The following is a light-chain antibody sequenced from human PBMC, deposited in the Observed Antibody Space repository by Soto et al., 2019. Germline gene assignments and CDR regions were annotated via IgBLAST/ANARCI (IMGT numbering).Light chain of an antibody. Sequence: IVLTQSPCTLSLSLGERATLSCRASQSVTSTYLAWYQQKPGQAPRLLIYGASNRATGIPDRFSGSGSGTDFTLTIRRLEPEDFAVYYCQQYGSSGTFGQGTKVDI. J-gene: IGKJ1*01. CDR1: QSVTSTY. CDR3: QQYGSSGT. CDR2: GAS. V-gene: IGKV3-20*01.